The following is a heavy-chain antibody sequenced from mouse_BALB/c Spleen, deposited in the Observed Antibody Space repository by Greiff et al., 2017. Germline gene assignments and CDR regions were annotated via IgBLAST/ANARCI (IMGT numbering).Heavy chain of an antibody. CDR1: GYSITSDYA. D-gene: IGHD1-1*01. Sequence: EVQLQQSGPGLVKPSQSLSLTCTVTGYSITSDYAWNWIRQFPGNKLEWMGYISYSGSTSYNPSLKSRISINRDTSKNQFFLQLNSVTTEDTATYYCARCGVVAKKFAYWGQGTLVTVSA. V-gene: IGHV3-2*02. J-gene: IGHJ3*01. CDR2: ISYSGST. CDR3: ARCGVVAKKFAY.